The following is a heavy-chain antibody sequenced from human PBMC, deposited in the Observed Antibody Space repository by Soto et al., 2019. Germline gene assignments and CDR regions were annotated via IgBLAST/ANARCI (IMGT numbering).Heavy chain of an antibody. CDR2: ISSDSNTI. J-gene: IGHJ4*02. CDR3: ARDDCSSTSCFTDY. Sequence: TGGSLRLSCAVSGFTFTNYNMNWVRQAPGKGLEWVSYISSDSNTIYYGDSVKGRFTIPRDNAKNSLYLQMNSLRDEDTAVYYCARDDCSSTSCFTDYWGQGTLVTVSS. CDR1: GFTFTNYN. V-gene: IGHV3-48*02. D-gene: IGHD2-2*02.